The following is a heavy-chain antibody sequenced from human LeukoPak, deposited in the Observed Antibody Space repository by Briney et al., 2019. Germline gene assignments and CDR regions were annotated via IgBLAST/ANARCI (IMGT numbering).Heavy chain of an antibody. D-gene: IGHD4-23*01. Sequence: PGGSLRLSCAASGFTFSSYAMNWVRQAPGKGLEWVAVISYDGSNKYYADSAKGRFTIFRDNSKNTLYLQMNSLRAEDTAVYYCAKSGNSGGPFVYWGQGTLVTVSP. CDR2: ISYDGSNK. J-gene: IGHJ4*02. CDR3: AKSGNSGGPFVY. CDR1: GFTFSSYA. V-gene: IGHV3-30*18.